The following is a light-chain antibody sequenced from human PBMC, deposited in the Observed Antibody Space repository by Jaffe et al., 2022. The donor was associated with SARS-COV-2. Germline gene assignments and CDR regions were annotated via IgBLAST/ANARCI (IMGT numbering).Light chain of an antibody. J-gene: IGLJ1*01. CDR1: NSNIGSNT. V-gene: IGLV1-44*01. CDR2: NSN. Sequence: QSVLTQSPSASRTPGQRVTIYCFGSNSNIGSNTVNWYQHLPGTAPKLLIYNSNQRPSGVPDRFSGSKSGTSASLAISGLQSGDEADYYCATWDDSRNGYVFGTGTKVTVL. CDR3: ATWDDSRNGYV.